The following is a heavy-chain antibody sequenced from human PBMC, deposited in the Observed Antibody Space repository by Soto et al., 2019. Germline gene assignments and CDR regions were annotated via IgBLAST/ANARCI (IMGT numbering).Heavy chain of an antibody. CDR3: PRNGTYSSSPSHYSGMDV. CDR2: IVPMLGTP. CDR1: GGTFGNFI. V-gene: IGHV1-69*01. D-gene: IGHD3-10*01. Sequence: QVQLVQSGAEVREPGSSVRVSCKASGGTFGNFIMNWVRQTPGQGLEWMGGIVPMLGTPTYAEKFKGRVRISAAGSTSTTYRELTSLRSEDTAIYYGPRNGTYSSSPSHYSGMDVWGQGTTVTVSS. J-gene: IGHJ6*02.